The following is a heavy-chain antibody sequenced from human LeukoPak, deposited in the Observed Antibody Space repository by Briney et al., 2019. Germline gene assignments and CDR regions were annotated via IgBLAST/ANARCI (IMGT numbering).Heavy chain of an antibody. J-gene: IGHJ4*02. CDR2: IHSGGGT. CDR1: GFTVSSNY. CDR3: ARQWELGGHFDY. Sequence: PGGSLRLSCAASGFTVSSNYMSWVRQAPGKGLEWVSVIHSGGGTYYADSVKGRFTISRDNFKNTLYLQMNSLRAEDTAVYYCARQWELGGHFDYWGQGTLVTVSS. D-gene: IGHD1-26*01. V-gene: IGHV3-66*04.